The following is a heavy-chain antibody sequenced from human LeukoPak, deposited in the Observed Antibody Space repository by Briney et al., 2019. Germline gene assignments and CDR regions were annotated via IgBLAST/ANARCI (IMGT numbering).Heavy chain of an antibody. J-gene: IGHJ5*02. CDR2: ISSSSSTI. V-gene: IGHV3-48*01. D-gene: IGHD2-15*01. CDR1: GFTFSSYS. CDR3: ARDLSWVVAATFGTYNWFDP. Sequence: GGSLRLSCAASGFTFSSYSMNWVRQAPGKGLEWVSYISSSSSTIYCADSVKGRFTISRDNAKNSLYLQMNSLRAEDTAVYYCARDLSWVVAATFGTYNWFDPWGQGTLVTVSS.